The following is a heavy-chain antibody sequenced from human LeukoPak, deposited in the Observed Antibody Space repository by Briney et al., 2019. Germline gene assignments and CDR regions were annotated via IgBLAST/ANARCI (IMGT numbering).Heavy chain of an antibody. D-gene: IGHD3-3*01. CDR2: INPNSGGT. J-gene: IGHJ4*02. CDR1: GYTFTGYY. CDR3: ARDQDFWSGYYSYFDY. Sequence: APVKVSCKASGYTFTGYYMHWVRQAPGQGLEWMGWINPNSGGTNYAQKFQGRVTMTRDTSISTAYMELSRLRSDDTAVYYCARDQDFWSGYYSYFDYWGQGTLVTVSS. V-gene: IGHV1-2*02.